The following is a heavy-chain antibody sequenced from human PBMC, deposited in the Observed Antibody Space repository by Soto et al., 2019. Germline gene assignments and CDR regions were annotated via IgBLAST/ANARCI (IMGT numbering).Heavy chain of an antibody. V-gene: IGHV1-2*04. Sequence: SVQVTCKSSGYTFTGHYMHWVRQAPGQGLEWMGWINPNSGGTNYAQKFQGWVTMTRDTSISTAYMELSRLRSDDTAVYYCARDLGGSGYAWGQGTLVTVSS. CDR1: GYTFTGHY. J-gene: IGHJ5*02. D-gene: IGHD5-12*01. CDR3: ARDLGGSGYA. CDR2: INPNSGGT.